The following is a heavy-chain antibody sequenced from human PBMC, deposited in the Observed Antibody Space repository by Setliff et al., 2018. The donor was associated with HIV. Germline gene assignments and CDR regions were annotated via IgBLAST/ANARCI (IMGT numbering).Heavy chain of an antibody. J-gene: IGHJ2*01. CDR2: IYYSGNT. D-gene: IGHD4-17*01. CDR3: VQSGDYENDWYFDV. CDR1: GDSISANY. V-gene: IGHV4-59*01. Sequence: SETLFLTCTVSGDSISANYWNWIRQAPGKGLEWIGYIYYSGNTKYNPSLKSRVTILKDTSKNQFSLKLTSVTAADTAVYYCVQSGDYENDWYFDVWGRGTLVTVSS.